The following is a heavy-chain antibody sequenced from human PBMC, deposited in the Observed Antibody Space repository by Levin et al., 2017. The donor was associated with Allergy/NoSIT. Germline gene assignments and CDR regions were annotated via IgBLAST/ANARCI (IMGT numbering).Heavy chain of an antibody. V-gene: IGHV3-7*01. J-gene: IGHJ4*02. CDR3: TRGHEKTYYYDSSAYPFDY. Sequence: SGGSLRLSCAASGFTFSSYWMSWVRQAPGKGLEWVATIKHDGSEKYYVDSVKGRFTISRDNAKNSLNLQMNSLRAEDTAVYYCTRGHEKTYYYDSSAYPFDYWGQGSLVTVSS. CDR1: GFTFSSYW. D-gene: IGHD3-22*01. CDR2: IKHDGSEK.